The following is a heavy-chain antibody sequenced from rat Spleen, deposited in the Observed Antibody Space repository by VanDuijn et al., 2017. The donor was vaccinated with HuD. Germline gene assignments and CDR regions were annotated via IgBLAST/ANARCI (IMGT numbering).Heavy chain of an antibody. CDR3: ATYGGLRNWFAY. V-gene: IGHV5-27*01. J-gene: IGHJ3*01. CDR2: ISIGGGTT. CDR1: GFTFSNYY. Sequence: EVQLVESGGGLVQPGRSLKLSCVASGFTFSNYYMAWVRQAPTKGLEWVAYISIGGGTTFYRDSVKGRFTVSRDDAKSTLYLQMDSLRSEDTATYYCATYGGLRNWFAYWGQGTLVIVSS. D-gene: IGHD4-1*01.